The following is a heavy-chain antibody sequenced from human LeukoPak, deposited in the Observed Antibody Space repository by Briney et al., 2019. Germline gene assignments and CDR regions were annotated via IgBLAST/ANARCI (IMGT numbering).Heavy chain of an antibody. CDR1: GYTITGYY. J-gene: IGHJ4*02. Sequence: ASVKVSCKASGYTITGYYMHWVRQAPGQGLEWMGRINPNSGDTGYAQRFQGRVSMTRDTSITTAYMELSSLRSDDTAIYYCARNTPNYGDFDFWGQGTLVTVSS. CDR2: INPNSGDT. V-gene: IGHV1-2*06. D-gene: IGHD4-17*01. CDR3: ARNTPNYGDFDF.